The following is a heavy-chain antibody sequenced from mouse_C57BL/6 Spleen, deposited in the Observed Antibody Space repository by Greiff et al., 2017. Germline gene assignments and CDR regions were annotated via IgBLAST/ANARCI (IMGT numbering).Heavy chain of an antibody. J-gene: IGHJ2*01. D-gene: IGHD1-1*01. CDR1: GFNIKDDY. V-gene: IGHV14-4*01. CDR3: TTRYYGSSCEGFDY. CDR2: IDPENGDT. Sequence: VQLQQPGAELVRPGASVKLSCTASGFNIKDDYMHWVKQRPEQGLEWIGWIDPENGDTAYASKFQGKATITADTSSNTAYLQLSSQTSEGTAVYYGTTRYYGSSCEGFDYWGQGTTLTVSS.